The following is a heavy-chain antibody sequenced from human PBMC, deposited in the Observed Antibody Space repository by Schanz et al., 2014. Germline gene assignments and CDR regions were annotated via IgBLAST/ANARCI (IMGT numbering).Heavy chain of an antibody. CDR1: GYTFTSYG. D-gene: IGHD2-2*02. Sequence: QVQLVQSGTQVKKPGASVKVSCKASGYTFTSYGISWVRQAPGQGLEWMGRIIPILGIANYAQKFQGRVTITADKSTSTAFLEVNSLRSEDTAVYYCAGTYCSSTSCYTGYYYMDVWGKGTTVTVSS. CDR3: AGTYCSSTSCYTGYYYMDV. V-gene: IGHV1-69*09. J-gene: IGHJ6*03. CDR2: IIPILGIA.